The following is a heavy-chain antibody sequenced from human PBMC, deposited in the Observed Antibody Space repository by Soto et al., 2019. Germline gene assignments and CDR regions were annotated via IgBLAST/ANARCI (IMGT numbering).Heavy chain of an antibody. CDR3: ARDKDGYNYYGSGSSMAYYYYGMDV. CDR1: GGSISSYY. J-gene: IGHJ6*02. CDR2: IYYSGST. Sequence: SETLSLTCTVSGGSISSYYWSWIRQPPGKGLEWIGYIYYSGSTNYNPSLKSRVTIPVDTSKNQFSLKLSSVTAADTAVYYCARDKDGYNYYGSGSSMAYYYYGMDVWGQGTTVTVSS. V-gene: IGHV4-59*01. D-gene: IGHD3-10*01.